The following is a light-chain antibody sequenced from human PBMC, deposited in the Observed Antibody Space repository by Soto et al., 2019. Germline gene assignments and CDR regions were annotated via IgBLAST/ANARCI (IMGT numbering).Light chain of an antibody. CDR2: EVS. V-gene: IGLV2-14*01. CDR3: SSYTTSITYV. J-gene: IGLJ1*01. Sequence: QSALTQPASVSGSPGQSITIPCTGTSNDVGGYNYVSWYQQHLGKAPKLMIYEVSNRPSGISNRFSGSKSGNTASLTISGLQAEDEADYYCSSYTTSITYVFGTGTKLTVL. CDR1: SNDVGGYNY.